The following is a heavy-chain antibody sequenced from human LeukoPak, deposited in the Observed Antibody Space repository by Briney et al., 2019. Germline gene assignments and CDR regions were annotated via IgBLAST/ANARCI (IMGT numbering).Heavy chain of an antibody. CDR2: INHSGST. J-gene: IGHJ6*03. V-gene: IGHV4-34*01. CDR3: ARGPSWFRADYYYYMDV. Sequence: SDTLSLTCAVYGGSFSGYFGSWIRQPPGKGLEWVGEINHSGSTNYNPSLKRLVTISVETSKTRFSVKLSSVTAADTAVYYCARGPSWFRADYYYYMDVWGKATTVTVSS. CDR1: GGSFSGYF. D-gene: IGHD3-10*01.